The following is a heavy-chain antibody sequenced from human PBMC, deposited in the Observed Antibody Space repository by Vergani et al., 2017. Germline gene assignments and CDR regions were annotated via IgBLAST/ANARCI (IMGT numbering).Heavy chain of an antibody. Sequence: EVQLVQSGAEVKKPGESLKISCKGSGYSFTSYWIGWVRQMPGKGLEWMGIIYPGDSDTRHSPSFQGQVTISADKSISTAYLQWSSLKASDTAMYYCARHAKRGCSSTSCYLDYYYYMDVWGKGTTVTVSS. CDR1: GYSFTSYW. D-gene: IGHD2-2*01. V-gene: IGHV5-51*01. J-gene: IGHJ6*03. CDR3: ARHAKRGCSSTSCYLDYYYYMDV. CDR2: IYPGDSDT.